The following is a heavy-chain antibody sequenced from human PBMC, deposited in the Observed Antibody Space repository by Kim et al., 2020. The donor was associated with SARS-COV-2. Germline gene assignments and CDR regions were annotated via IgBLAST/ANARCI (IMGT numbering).Heavy chain of an antibody. CDR2: IFYSGST. Sequence: SETLSLTCTVSGDSITSVGYYWSWLRQYPGKGLEWIGYIFYSGSTSYKPSLKSRIAISLETSKNQFTLRLITVTAADTSIYYCARNERRYFGAVDAFDLWGQGTLVTVSS. D-gene: IGHD1-26*01. J-gene: IGHJ3*01. CDR3: ARNERRYFGAVDAFDL. V-gene: IGHV4-31*03. CDR1: GDSITSVGYY.